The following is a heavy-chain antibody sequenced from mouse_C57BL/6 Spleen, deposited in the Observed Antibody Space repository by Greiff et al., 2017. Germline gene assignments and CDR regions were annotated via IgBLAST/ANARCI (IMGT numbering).Heavy chain of an antibody. Sequence: VMLVESGPGLVAPSQSLSITCTVSGFSLTTYAISWVRQTPGKGLEWLGVIWTGGGTNYNSPLKSRLSISKDNSKSQVFVKMNILQTDDTARDYCARKLGNYDYAMDYWGQGTSVTVSS. CDR1: GFSLTTYA. CDR2: IWTGGGT. V-gene: IGHV2-9-1*01. D-gene: IGHD2-1*01. CDR3: ARKLGNYDYAMDY. J-gene: IGHJ4*01.